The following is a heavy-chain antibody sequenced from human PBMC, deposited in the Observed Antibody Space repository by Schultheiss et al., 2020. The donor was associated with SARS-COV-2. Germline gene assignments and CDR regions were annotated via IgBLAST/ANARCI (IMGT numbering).Heavy chain of an antibody. CDR1: GYTFTSYD. J-gene: IGHJ4*02. V-gene: IGHV1-18*01. Sequence: ASVKVSCKASGYTFTSYDINWVRQAPGQGLEWMGWISAYNGNTNYAQKLQGRVTMTTDTSTSTAYMELRSLRSDDTAVYYCARGSRDIVVVTAMPFDYWGQGTLVTVSS. D-gene: IGHD2-21*02. CDR3: ARGSRDIVVVTAMPFDY. CDR2: ISAYNGNT.